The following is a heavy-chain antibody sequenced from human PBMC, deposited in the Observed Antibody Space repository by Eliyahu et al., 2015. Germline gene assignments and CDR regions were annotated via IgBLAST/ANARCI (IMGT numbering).Heavy chain of an antibody. CDR2: IKQDESEK. CDR3: ASGNYYTDAFDI. Sequence: EEQLVESGGGLVQPGGSLRLXCEASGFTFNRDWMSWVRQAPGKGLEWVANIKQDESEKYYVDSVKGRFTSSRDNAKNSLYLQMNSLRAEDTAVYYCASGNYYTDAFDIWGQGTMVTVSS. V-gene: IGHV3-7*02. CDR1: GFTFNRDW. D-gene: IGHD3-10*01. J-gene: IGHJ3*02.